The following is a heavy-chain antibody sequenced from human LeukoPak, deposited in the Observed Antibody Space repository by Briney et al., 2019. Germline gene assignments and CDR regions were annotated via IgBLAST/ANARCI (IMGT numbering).Heavy chain of an antibody. J-gene: IGHJ2*01. CDR3: ARIHDYGDPGYFDL. D-gene: IGHD4-17*01. V-gene: IGHV4-59*01. Sequence: TSETLSLTCTVSGGSISSYYWSWIRQPPGKGLEWIGYIYYSGSTNYNPSLKSRVTISVDTSKNQFSLKLSSVTAADTAVYYCARIHDYGDPGYFDLWGRGTLVTVSS. CDR1: GGSISSYY. CDR2: IYYSGST.